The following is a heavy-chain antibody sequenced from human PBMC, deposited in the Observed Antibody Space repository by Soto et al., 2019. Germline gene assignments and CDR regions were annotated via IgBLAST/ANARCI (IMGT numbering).Heavy chain of an antibody. CDR2: IVPRFGSP. Sequence: QVQLVQSGAEMRKPGSSLRVSCKASGGTFSDYAFSWVRQAPGQGIEWMGGIVPRFGSPNYAQKFGGRVTITADTSTSTVYMELSGLRFDDTAVYFCARDRIQLRLGKYSFNGMDVWGQGTTITVSS. CDR3: ARDRIQLRLGKYSFNGMDV. J-gene: IGHJ6*02. CDR1: GGTFSDYA. V-gene: IGHV1-69*06. D-gene: IGHD3-16*01.